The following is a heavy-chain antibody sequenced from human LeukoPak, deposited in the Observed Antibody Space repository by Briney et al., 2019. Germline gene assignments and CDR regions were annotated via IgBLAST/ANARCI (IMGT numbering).Heavy chain of an antibody. V-gene: IGHV3-23*01. CDR1: GFTFSSYA. CDR2: ISGSGGST. D-gene: IGHD3-22*01. CDR3: AKDRSLDYYDSGGYYGLLDY. J-gene: IGHJ4*02. Sequence: GGSLRLSCAASGFTFSSYAMSWVRQAPGKGLEWVSPISGSGGSTYYADSVKGRFTISRDNSKNTLYLQMNSLRAEDTAVYYCAKDRSLDYYDSGGYYGLLDYWGQGTLVTVSS.